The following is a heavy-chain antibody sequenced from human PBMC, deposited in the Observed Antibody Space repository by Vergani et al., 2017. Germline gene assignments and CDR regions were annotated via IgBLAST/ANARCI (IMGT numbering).Heavy chain of an antibody. J-gene: IGHJ3*02. Sequence: QVQLQESGPGLVKPSETLSLTCTVSGGSISSYYWSWIRQPPGKGLEWIGYIYYSGSTNYNPSLKSRVTISVDTSKNQFSLKLSSVTAADTAMYYCARNPYCGGDCYSDAFDIWGQGTMVTVSS. CDR1: GGSISSYY. D-gene: IGHD2-21*02. CDR2: IYYSGST. V-gene: IGHV4-59*01. CDR3: ARNPYCGGDCYSDAFDI.